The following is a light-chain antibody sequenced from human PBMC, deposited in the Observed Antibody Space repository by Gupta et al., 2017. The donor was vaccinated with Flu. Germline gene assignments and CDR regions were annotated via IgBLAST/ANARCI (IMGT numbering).Light chain of an antibody. CDR1: SSNIEGNA. CDR3: AAWDDSLNGVV. Sequence: QSVLTQPPSASGTPGQRVSISCSGSSSNIEGNAVSWFQGVPGTAPRLLIYRNDQRPSGVPDRFAGSRSGTSASLAISGLQSEDEADYYCAAWDDSLNGVVFGGGTKLTVL. CDR2: RND. V-gene: IGLV1-44*01. J-gene: IGLJ2*01.